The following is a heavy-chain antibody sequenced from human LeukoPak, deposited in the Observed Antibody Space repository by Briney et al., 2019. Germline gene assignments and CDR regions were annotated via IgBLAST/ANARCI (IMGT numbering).Heavy chain of an antibody. CDR2: IGTAGDT. CDR1: GFTFSSYD. Sequence: GGSLRLSCAASGFTFSSYDMHWVRQATGKGLEWVSAIGTAGDTYYPGSVKGRFTISRENAKNSLYLQMNSLRAEDTAVYYCARVPYSSGWYANWGQGTLVTVSS. D-gene: IGHD6-19*01. J-gene: IGHJ4*02. CDR3: ARVPYSSGWYAN. V-gene: IGHV3-13*01.